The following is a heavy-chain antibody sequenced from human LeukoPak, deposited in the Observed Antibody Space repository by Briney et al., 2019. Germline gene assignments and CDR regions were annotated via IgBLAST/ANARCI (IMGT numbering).Heavy chain of an antibody. Sequence: SETLSLTCTVSGGSISSYYWSWIRQPPRKGLEWIGYIYYSGSTNYNPSLKSRVTISVDTSKNQFSLKLSSVTAADTAVYYCARQQQLRYGGAFDICGQGTMVTVSS. J-gene: IGHJ3*02. V-gene: IGHV4-59*01. CDR2: IYYSGST. CDR1: GGSISSYY. D-gene: IGHD6-13*01. CDR3: ARQQQLRYGGAFDI.